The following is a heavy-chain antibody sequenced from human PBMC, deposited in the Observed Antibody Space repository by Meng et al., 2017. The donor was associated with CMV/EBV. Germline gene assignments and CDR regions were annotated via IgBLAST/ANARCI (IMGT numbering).Heavy chain of an antibody. J-gene: IGHJ4*02. V-gene: IGHV3-30*03. Sequence: SGVTFSIYCMHWVRQAPGRGLEWVALISYDGSNKYYADSVKGRFTISPNPSTHPLYLPLTSLRAESASLYSCSPPLAPSCHSIPYFASCVQGPLVTVSS. CDR2: ISYDGSNK. D-gene: IGHD2-15*01. CDR3: SPPLAPSCHSIPYFAS. CDR1: GVTFSIYC.